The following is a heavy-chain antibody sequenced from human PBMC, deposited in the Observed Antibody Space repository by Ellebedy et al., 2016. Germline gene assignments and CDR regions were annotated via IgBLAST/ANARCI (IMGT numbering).Heavy chain of an antibody. J-gene: IGHJ6*03. D-gene: IGHD3-9*01. V-gene: IGHV3-21*01. CDR1: GFTFSSYS. Sequence: GESLKISXVASGFTFSSYSMNWVRQAPGKGLEWVSSIRRSSGSIYYADSVKGRFTISRDDAKNSLYLQMNSLRADDTAVYYCARCYDILTGGYYMDVWGKGTTVTVSS. CDR2: IRRSSGSI. CDR3: ARCYDILTGGYYMDV.